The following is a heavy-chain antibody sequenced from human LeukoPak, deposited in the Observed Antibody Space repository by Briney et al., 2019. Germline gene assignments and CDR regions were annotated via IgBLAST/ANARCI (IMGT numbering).Heavy chain of an antibody. CDR2: ISSSGRTI. CDR1: GFTFSSYE. J-gene: IGHJ3*02. Sequence: GGSLRLSCAASGFTFSSYEMNWVRQAPGKGLEWVSYISSSGRTIYYADSVKGRFTTSRDNAKNSLYLQMNSLRAEDTAVYYCARDCIEGPCDIWGQGTMVTVSS. D-gene: IGHD1-26*01. V-gene: IGHV3-48*03. CDR3: ARDCIEGPCDI.